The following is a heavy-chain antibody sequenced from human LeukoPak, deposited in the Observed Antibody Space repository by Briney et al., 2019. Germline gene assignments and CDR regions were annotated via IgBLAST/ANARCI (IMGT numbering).Heavy chain of an antibody. CDR3: ARVGLRYCSSTSCRDAFDI. V-gene: IGHV3-7*01. CDR2: IKQDGSEK. D-gene: IGHD2-2*01. CDR1: GFTFSSYW. J-gene: IGHJ3*02. Sequence: GGSLRLSCAASGFTFSSYWMTWVRQAPGKGLEWVANIKQDGSEKYYVDSVKGRFTISRDNAKNSLYLQMNSLRAEDTAVYYCARVGLRYCSSTSCRDAFDIWGQGTMVTVSS.